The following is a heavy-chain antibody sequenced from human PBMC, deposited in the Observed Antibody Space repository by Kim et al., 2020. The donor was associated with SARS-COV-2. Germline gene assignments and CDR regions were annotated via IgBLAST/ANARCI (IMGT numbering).Heavy chain of an antibody. J-gene: IGHJ4*02. Sequence: GGSLRLSCAASGFTFGDYAMHWVRQAPGKGLEWVSGISWNSGSIGYADSVKGRFTISRDNAKNSLYLQMNSLRAEDTALYYCAKDITPLRVVITTGYDYWGQGTLVTVSS. V-gene: IGHV3-9*01. CDR3: AKDITPLRVVITTGYDY. D-gene: IGHD3-22*01. CDR1: GFTFGDYA. CDR2: ISWNSGSI.